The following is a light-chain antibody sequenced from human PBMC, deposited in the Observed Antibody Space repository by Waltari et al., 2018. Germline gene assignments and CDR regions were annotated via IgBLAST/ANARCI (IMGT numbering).Light chain of an antibody. J-gene: IGLJ2*01. CDR1: SSDVGRYNS. Sequence: HSALTQPRSVSGSPGQSVTISCTGTSSDVGRYNSVSWYQQPPHKAPKLLMFDVTKRPSGVPDRFSGSKSGNTAPLTISGLQSEDEAEYYCCSYAGNYIRLFGGGTKLTVL. CDR2: DVT. V-gene: IGLV2-11*01. CDR3: CSYAGNYIRL.